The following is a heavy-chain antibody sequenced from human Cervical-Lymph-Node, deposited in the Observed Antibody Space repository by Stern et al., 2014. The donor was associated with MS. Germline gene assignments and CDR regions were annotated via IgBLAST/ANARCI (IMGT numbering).Heavy chain of an antibody. V-gene: IGHV3-33*01. CDR2: IWYDGSNK. CDR3: ARVAARRTYYFDY. D-gene: IGHD6-6*01. CDR1: GFTFSSYG. Sequence: VQLVESGGGVVQPGRSLRLSCAASGFTFSSYGMHWVRQAPGKGLERVAVIWYDGSNKYYADSVKGRFTISRDNSKNTLYLQMNSLRAEDTAVYYCARVAARRTYYFDYWGQGTLVTVSS. J-gene: IGHJ4*02.